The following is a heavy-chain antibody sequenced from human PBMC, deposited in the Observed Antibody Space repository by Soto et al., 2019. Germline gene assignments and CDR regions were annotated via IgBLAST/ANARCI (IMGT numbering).Heavy chain of an antibody. V-gene: IGHV3-74*01. CDR1: GFTFSRDW. CDR2: INRDGSST. J-gene: IGHJ4*02. D-gene: IGHD4-17*01. CDR3: ARGLRWGLFDY. Sequence: EVQLVESGGGLVQPGGSLRLSCAASGFTFSRDWMHWVRQAPGKGLVWVSHINRDGSSTSYADSVNGRFTISRDNAKNTLYRQMNSLRDEDTAVYYCARGLRWGLFDYWGPGTLVTVSS.